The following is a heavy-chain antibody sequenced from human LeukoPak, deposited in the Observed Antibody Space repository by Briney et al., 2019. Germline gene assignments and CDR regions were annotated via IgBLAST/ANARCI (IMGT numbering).Heavy chain of an antibody. J-gene: IGHJ5*02. CDR3: AGGVVRGVILQYHNWFDP. CDR2: INHSGST. CDR1: GGSISSTFYY. V-gene: IGHV4-39*07. D-gene: IGHD3-10*01. Sequence: PSETLSLTCTVSGGSISSTFYYWGWIRQPPGKGLEWIGEINHSGSTNYNPSLKSRVTISVDTSKNQFSLKLSSVTAADTAVYYCAGGVVRGVILQYHNWFDPWGQGTLVTVSS.